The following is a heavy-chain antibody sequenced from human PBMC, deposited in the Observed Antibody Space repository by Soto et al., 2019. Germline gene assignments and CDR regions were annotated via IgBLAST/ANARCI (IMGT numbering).Heavy chain of an antibody. Sequence: SVKVSCKASGGTFSSYSISWVRQAPGQGLEWMGGIIPIFGTANYAQKFQGRVTITADESTSTAYMELSSLRSEDTAVYYCARAWRAVAGQVYFDYWGQGTLVTVSS. CDR3: ARAWRAVAGQVYFDY. D-gene: IGHD6-19*01. V-gene: IGHV1-69*13. CDR1: GGTFSSYS. J-gene: IGHJ4*02. CDR2: IIPIFGTA.